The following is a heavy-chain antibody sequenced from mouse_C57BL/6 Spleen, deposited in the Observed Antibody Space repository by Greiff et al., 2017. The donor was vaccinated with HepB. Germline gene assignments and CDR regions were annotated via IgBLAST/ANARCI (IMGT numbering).Heavy chain of an antibody. CDR1: GYTFTSYT. V-gene: IGHV1-4*01. CDR3: ARYYDYESGYVDY. CDR2: INPSSGYT. D-gene: IGHD2-4*01. Sequence: QVHVKQSGAELARPGASVKMSCKASGYTFTSYTMHWVKQRPGQGLEWIGYINPSSGYTKYNQKFKDKATLTADKSSSTAYMQLSSLTSEDSAVYYCARYYDYESGYVDYWGQGTTLTVSS. J-gene: IGHJ2*01.